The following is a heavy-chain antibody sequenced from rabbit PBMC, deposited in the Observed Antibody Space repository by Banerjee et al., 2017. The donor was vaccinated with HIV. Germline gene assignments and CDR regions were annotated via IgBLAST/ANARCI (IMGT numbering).Heavy chain of an antibody. Sequence: QEQLKETGGGLVQPGGSLTLSCKASGFDFSDYYMTWVRQAPGKGLEWIGIIYTNKGRTDYASWVNGRFTISKTSSTTVTLQMTSLTAADTATYFCARDLAGVIGWNFGLWGPGTLVTVS. CDR3: ARDLAGVIGWNFGL. CDR2: IYTNKGRT. CDR1: GFDFSDYYM. V-gene: IGHV1S45*01. J-gene: IGHJ4*01. D-gene: IGHD4-1*01.